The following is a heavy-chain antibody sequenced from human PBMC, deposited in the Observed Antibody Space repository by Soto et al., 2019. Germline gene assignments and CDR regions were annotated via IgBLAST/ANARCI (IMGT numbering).Heavy chain of an antibody. CDR3: VKNSGWFNT. D-gene: IGHD3-10*01. J-gene: IGHJ5*02. Sequence: PXGALSLPFASSGFTCGTTDKSRVRQAPGEGLEWVSTIDGSGGITYYADSVKGRFTISRDNSRNTVYLQMNSLRGDDTALYYSVKNSGWFNTCAQGALVTVSS. CDR2: IDGSGGIT. CDR1: GFTCGTTD. V-gene: IGHV3-23*01.